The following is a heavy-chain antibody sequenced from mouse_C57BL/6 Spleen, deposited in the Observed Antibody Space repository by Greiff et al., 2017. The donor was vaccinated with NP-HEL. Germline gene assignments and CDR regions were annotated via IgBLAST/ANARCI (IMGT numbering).Heavy chain of an antibody. J-gene: IGHJ2*01. CDR2: IYPGDGDT. D-gene: IGHD1-1*01. V-gene: IGHV1-82*01. CDR1: GYAFSSSW. CDR3: AISLTPVVATDYFDY. Sequence: VQLQQSGPELVKPGASVKISCKASGYAFSSSWMNWVKQRPGKGLEWIGRIYPGDGDTNYNGKFKGKATLTADKSSSTAYMQLSSLTAEDSAVYVCAISLTPVVATDYFDYWGQGTTLTVSS.